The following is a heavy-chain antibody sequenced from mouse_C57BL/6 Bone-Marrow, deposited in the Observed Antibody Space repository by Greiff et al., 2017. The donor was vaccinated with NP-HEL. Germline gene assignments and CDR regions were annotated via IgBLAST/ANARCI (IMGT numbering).Heavy chain of an antibody. J-gene: IGHJ2*01. CDR2: IYPGGGYT. CDR3: ARWGHYYGSSYDY. CDR1: GYTFTNYW. Sequence: VQLQQSGAELVRPGTSVKMSCKASGYTFTNYWIGWAKQRPGHGLEWIGDIYPGGGYTNYNEKFKGKATLTADKSSSTAYMQFSSLTSEDSAIYYCARWGHYYGSSYDYWGQGTTLTVSS. D-gene: IGHD1-1*01. V-gene: IGHV1-63*01.